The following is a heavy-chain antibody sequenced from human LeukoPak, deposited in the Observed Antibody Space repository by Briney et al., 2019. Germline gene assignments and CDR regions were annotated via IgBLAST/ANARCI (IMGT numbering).Heavy chain of an antibody. Sequence: GGSLRLSCAASGFTFSSYSMNWVRQAPGKGLEWVSYISSSSSTIYYADSVKGRFTISRDNAKNSLYLQMNSLRAEDTAVYYCARDSLAARTRFDYWGQGTLVTVSS. V-gene: IGHV3-48*01. CDR2: ISSSSSTI. J-gene: IGHJ4*02. CDR1: GFTFSSYS. CDR3: ARDSLAARTRFDY. D-gene: IGHD6-6*01.